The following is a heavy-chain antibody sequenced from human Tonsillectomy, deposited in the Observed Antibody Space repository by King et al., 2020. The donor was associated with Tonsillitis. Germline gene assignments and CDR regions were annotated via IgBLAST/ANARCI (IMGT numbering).Heavy chain of an antibody. D-gene: IGHD3-3*01. Sequence: QLVQSGGGVVQPGRSLRLSCAASGFSFSSYDIYWVRQAPGKGLEWVAVIWYDGSNKNYADSVKGRFTISRDNSKNTLYQQMNSLRAEDTAVYYCARPHEIFGEVTTVSHFDNWGQGTLVTVSS. CDR1: GFSFSSYD. CDR2: IWYDGSNK. V-gene: IGHV3-33*01. CDR3: ARPHEIFGEVTTVSHFDN. J-gene: IGHJ4*02.